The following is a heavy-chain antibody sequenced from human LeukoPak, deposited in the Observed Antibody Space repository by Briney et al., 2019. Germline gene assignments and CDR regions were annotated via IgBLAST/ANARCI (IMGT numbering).Heavy chain of an antibody. CDR3: AADQDCGGDCYQFDY. V-gene: IGHV1-58*02. CDR2: IVVGSGNT. CDR1: GFTFTSSA. D-gene: IGHD2-21*02. Sequence: GTSVKVSCKASGFTFTSSAMLWVRQARGQRLEWIGWIVVGSGNTNYAQKFQERVTITRDMSTSTAYMELSRLRSEDTAVYYCAADQDCGGDCYQFDYWGQGTLVTVSS. J-gene: IGHJ4*02.